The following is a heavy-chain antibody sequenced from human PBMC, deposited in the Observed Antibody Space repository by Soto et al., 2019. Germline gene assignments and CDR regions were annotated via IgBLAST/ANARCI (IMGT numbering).Heavy chain of an antibody. CDR3: ARLSNTAMGRAFDI. D-gene: IGHD5-18*01. CDR1: GYTFSGYY. Sequence: SVKVSCKASGYTFSGYYMHRVRQAPGQGLEWMGWINPNSGGTNYAQKFQGWVTMTRDTSISTAYMELSRLRSGDTAVYYCARLSNTAMGRAFDIWGQGTMVTVS. CDR2: INPNSGGT. J-gene: IGHJ3*02. V-gene: IGHV1-2*04.